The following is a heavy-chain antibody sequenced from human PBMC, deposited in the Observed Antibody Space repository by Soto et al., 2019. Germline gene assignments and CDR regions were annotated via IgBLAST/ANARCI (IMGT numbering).Heavy chain of an antibody. D-gene: IGHD2-8*02. CDR3: ARDEQSTGPMDV. Sequence: PSETLSLTCTVSGGSISSGDYYWSLIRQPPGKGLEWIGYIYYSGSTYYNPSLKSRVTISVDTSKNQFSLKLSSVTAADTAVYYCARDEQSTGPMDVWGQGTTVTVSS. V-gene: IGHV4-30-4*01. CDR1: GGSISSGDYY. CDR2: IYYSGST. J-gene: IGHJ6*02.